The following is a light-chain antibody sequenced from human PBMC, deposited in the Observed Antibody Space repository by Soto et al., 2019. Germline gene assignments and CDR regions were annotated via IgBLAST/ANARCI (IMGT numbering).Light chain of an antibody. CDR3: QQSGSSPTWT. CDR1: QSISSW. CDR2: KAS. J-gene: IGKJ1*01. V-gene: IGKV1-5*03. Sequence: DIQMTQSPSTLSASVGDRVTITCRASQSISSWLAWYQQKPGKAPKLLIYKASTLESGVPSRFSGSGSGTDFTLTISRLEPEDFAVYYCQQSGSSPTWTFGQGTTVEIK.